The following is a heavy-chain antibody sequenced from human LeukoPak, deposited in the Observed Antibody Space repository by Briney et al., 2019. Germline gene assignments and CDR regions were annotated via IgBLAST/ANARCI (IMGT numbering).Heavy chain of an antibody. CDR3: AREAGDNYYYYYMDV. Sequence: ASVKVSCKASGGTFSSYAISWVRQAPGQGLEWMGGIIPIFGTANCAQKFQGRVTITADESTSTAYMELSSLRSEDTAVYYCAREAGDNYYYYYMDVWGKGTTVTVSS. CDR1: GGTFSSYA. V-gene: IGHV1-69*01. CDR2: IIPIFGTA. D-gene: IGHD2-21*02. J-gene: IGHJ6*03.